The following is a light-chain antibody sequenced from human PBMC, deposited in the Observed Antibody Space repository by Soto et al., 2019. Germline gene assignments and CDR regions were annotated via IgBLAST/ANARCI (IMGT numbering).Light chain of an antibody. CDR3: QQYYITPWT. J-gene: IGKJ1*01. V-gene: IGKV4-1*01. Sequence: DIVMTQSPDSLAVSLGERATINCKYSQSVLYSADNKNYLAWYQQKPGQPPKLLIYWASTRESGVPDRFSGSGSGTDFTLTISSLQTEDEAVYYCQQYYITPWTFGQGTNVEIK. CDR2: WAS. CDR1: QSVLYSADNKNY.